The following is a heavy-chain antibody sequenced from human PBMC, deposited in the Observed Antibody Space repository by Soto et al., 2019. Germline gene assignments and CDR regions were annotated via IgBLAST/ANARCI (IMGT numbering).Heavy chain of an antibody. V-gene: IGHV4-31*03. Sequence: SETLSLTCTVSGGSISSGGYYWSWIRQHPGKGLEWIGYIYYSGSTYYNQSLKSRVTISVDTSKNQFTLKLSSVTAADTAVNNGFRGAHSAYYVGFWGQGTLVTVSS. J-gene: IGHJ4*02. CDR1: GGSISSGGYY. CDR3: FRGAHSAYYVGF. D-gene: IGHD3-10*01. CDR2: IYYSGST.